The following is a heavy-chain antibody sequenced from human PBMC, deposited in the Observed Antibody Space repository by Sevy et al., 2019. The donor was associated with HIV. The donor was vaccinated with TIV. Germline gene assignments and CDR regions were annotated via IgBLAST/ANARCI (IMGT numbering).Heavy chain of an antibody. CDR1: GFTFSTYA. Sequence: GGSLRLSCAASGFTFSTYAMAWVRQAPGKGLEWVSAISGSGGSTHYADSVKGRFTISRDNSKNTLYLQMNSLRAEDTAVYYCAKEKQQWLLQVEDNFDYWGQGTLVTVSS. CDR2: ISGSGGST. D-gene: IGHD6-19*01. J-gene: IGHJ4*02. CDR3: AKEKQQWLLQVEDNFDY. V-gene: IGHV3-23*01.